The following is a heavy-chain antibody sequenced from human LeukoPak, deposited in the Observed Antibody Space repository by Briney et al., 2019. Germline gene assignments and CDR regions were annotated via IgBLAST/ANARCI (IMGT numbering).Heavy chain of an antibody. CDR3: SRDLQLAF. CDR2: IRDKAFGGAT. V-gene: IGHV3-49*04. J-gene: IGHJ4*02. Sequence: GGSLRLSCSASGFTFGDYAINWVRQAPGKGLEWVGFIRDKAFGGATQYAASVKGRFSISRDDSKSVAYLEMNSLKSEDTAIYYCSRDLQLAFWGQGTLVTVSS. CDR1: GFTFGDYA.